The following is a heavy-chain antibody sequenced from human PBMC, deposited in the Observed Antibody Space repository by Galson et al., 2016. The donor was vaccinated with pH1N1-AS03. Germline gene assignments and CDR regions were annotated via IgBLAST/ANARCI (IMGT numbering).Heavy chain of an antibody. D-gene: IGHD3-10*01. V-gene: IGHV3-33*01. CDR3: ARGRGYGQYYFDY. CDR2: IWYDGSNK. Sequence: LRLSCAAPGFSFSSFGMHWVRQAPGKGLEWVAVIWYDGSNKYYADSVKGRFTVSRDNTKNTLYLQMNSLRVEDTAVYFCARGRGYGQYYFDYWGQGTLVTVSS. J-gene: IGHJ4*02. CDR1: GFSFSSFG.